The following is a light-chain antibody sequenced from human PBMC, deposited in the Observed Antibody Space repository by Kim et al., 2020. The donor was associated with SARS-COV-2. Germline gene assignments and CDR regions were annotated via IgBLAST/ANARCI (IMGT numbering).Light chain of an antibody. V-gene: IGLV10-54*01. CDR1: SNNVGDQG. Sequence: RQTATLTCTGNSNNVGDQGVVWLQQHQGHPPKLLSYRNNNRPSGISERLSASRSGNTASLTITGLQPEDEADYYCSAWDSSLSAWVFGGGTKLTVL. J-gene: IGLJ3*02. CDR3: SAWDSSLSAWV. CDR2: RNN.